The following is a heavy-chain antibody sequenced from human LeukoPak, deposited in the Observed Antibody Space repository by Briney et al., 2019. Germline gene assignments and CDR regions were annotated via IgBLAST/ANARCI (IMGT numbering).Heavy chain of an antibody. J-gene: IGHJ4*02. CDR3: ASLYYYDSSGYYPGDY. D-gene: IGHD3-22*01. V-gene: IGHV3-48*03. CDR2: ISSSGSTI. CDR1: GFTFISYE. Sequence: GGSLRLSCAASGFTFISYEMNWVRQAPGKGLEWVSYISSSGSTIYYADSVKGRFTISRDNAKNSLYLQMNSLRAEDTAVYYCASLYYYDSSGYYPGDYWGQGTLVTVSS.